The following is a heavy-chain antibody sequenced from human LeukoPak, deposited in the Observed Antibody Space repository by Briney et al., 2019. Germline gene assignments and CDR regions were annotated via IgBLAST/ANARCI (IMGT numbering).Heavy chain of an antibody. Sequence: SETLSLTCTVSGGSISSSSYYWGWIRQPPGKGLEWIGSIYYSGSTYYNPSLKSRVTISVDTSKNQFSLKLSSVTAADTAVYCCASGYPGIAAAGTGYWGQGTLVTVSS. CDR3: ASGYPGIAAAGTGY. CDR1: GGSISSSSYY. CDR2: IYYSGST. V-gene: IGHV4-39*01. J-gene: IGHJ4*02. D-gene: IGHD6-13*01.